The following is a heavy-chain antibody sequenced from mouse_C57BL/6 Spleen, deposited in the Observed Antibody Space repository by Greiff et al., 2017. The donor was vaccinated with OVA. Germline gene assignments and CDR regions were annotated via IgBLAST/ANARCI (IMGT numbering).Heavy chain of an antibody. CDR2: IYPGSGNT. J-gene: IGHJ4*01. CDR1: GYTFTDYY. CDR3: ARGSEAGQYSKGAMDY. V-gene: IGHV1-76*01. D-gene: IGHD2-5*01. Sequence: QVQLQQSGAELVRPGASVKLSCKASGYTFTDYYINWVKQRPGQGLEWIARIYPGSGNTYYNEKFKGKATLTAEKSSSTAYMQLSSLTSEDSAVYFCARGSEAGQYSKGAMDYWGQGTSVTVSS.